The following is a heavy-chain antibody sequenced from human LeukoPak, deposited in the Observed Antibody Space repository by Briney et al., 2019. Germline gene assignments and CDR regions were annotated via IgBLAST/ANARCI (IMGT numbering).Heavy chain of an antibody. CDR2: ISSSSSYI. CDR1: GFTFSSYA. D-gene: IGHD2-15*01. J-gene: IGHJ3*02. CDR3: VLLLSDAFDI. Sequence: GGSLRLSCAASGFTFSSYAMHWVRQAPGKGLEWVSSISSSSSYIYYADSVKGRFTISRDNAKNSLYLQMNSLRAEDTAVYYCVLLLSDAFDIWGQGTMVTVSS. V-gene: IGHV3-21*01.